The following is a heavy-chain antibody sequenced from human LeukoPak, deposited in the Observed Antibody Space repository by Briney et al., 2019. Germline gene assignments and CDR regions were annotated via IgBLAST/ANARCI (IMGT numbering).Heavy chain of an antibody. CDR2: IRYDGSNK. D-gene: IGHD2-2*01. V-gene: IGHV3-30*02. CDR3: AKDSTDQLLSYYYYYYMDV. CDR1: GFTFSSYS. Sequence: GGSLRLSCAASGFTFSSYSMHWVRQAPGKGLEWVAFIRYDGSNKYYADSVKGRFTISRDNSKNTLYLQMNSLRAEDTAVYYCAKDSTDQLLSYYYYYYMDVWGKGTTVTVSS. J-gene: IGHJ6*03.